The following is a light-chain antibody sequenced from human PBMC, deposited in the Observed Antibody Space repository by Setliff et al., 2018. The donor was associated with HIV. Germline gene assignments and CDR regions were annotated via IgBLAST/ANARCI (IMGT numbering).Light chain of an antibody. J-gene: IGLJ1*01. CDR1: SSDVGSSNR. CDR3: CSYAGSYV. Sequence: QSALAQPPSVSGSPGQSVTISCTGTSSDVGSSNRVSWYQQPPGTVPRLMIYEVSSRPSGVPDRFSGSMSGNTASLTISGLQADDEADYYCCSYAGSYVFETGTKVTVL. V-gene: IGLV2-18*02. CDR2: EVS.